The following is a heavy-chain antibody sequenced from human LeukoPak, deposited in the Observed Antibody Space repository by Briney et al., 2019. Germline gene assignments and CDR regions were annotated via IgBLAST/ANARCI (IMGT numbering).Heavy chain of an antibody. CDR2: INHSGST. CDR1: GESFSGYY. D-gene: IGHD1-26*01. Sequence: SETLSLTCAIYGESFSGYYWSWIRQPPGKGLEWIGEINHSGSTNYNPSLKSRVTISVDTSKNQFSLKLSSVTAADTAVYYCAIVGGSYPYWGQGTLVTVSS. CDR3: AIVGGSYPY. V-gene: IGHV4-34*01. J-gene: IGHJ4*02.